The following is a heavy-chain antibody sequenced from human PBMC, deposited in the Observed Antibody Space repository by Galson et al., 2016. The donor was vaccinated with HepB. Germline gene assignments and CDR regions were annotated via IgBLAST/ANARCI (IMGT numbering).Heavy chain of an antibody. V-gene: IGHV4-61*01. D-gene: IGHD2-21*01. J-gene: IGHJ4*02. CDR2: IHYSGST. CDR1: GDSVSSGSYY. Sequence: SETLSLTCTVSGDSVSSGSYYWSWIRQPPGKALEWIGYIHYSGSTNYKTSLKSRVSMSVDTSKNQFSLRLSSVTTADTAVYYCARSSILWWMGFDYWGQGTLVTVSS. CDR3: ARSSILWWMGFDY.